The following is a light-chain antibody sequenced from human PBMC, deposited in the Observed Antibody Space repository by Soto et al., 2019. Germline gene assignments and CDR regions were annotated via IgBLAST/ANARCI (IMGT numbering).Light chain of an antibody. CDR3: HLRRSWHRP. CDR2: GAS. CDR1: EKIYTN. V-gene: IGKV3D-11*02. J-gene: IGKJ1*01. Sequence: PGEITNHSCRASEKIYTNLAWYQQKPGQAPRLLFYGASTRATGLPARFSGTGSGTDFTLTISDVEPEDFAVSYCHLRRSWHRPFSQGTKVDIK.